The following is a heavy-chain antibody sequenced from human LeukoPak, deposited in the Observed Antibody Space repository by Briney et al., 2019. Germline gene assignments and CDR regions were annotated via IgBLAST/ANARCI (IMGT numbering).Heavy chain of an antibody. Sequence: SETLSLTCTVSGGSISSSSYYWGWIRQPPGKGLEWIGSIYYSGSTYYNPSLKSRVTISVDTSKNQFSLKLSSVTAADTAVYYCAKRDYYDSTGYYYYWGQGALVTVSS. D-gene: IGHD3-22*01. CDR1: GGSISSSSYY. V-gene: IGHV4-39*01. CDR3: AKRDYYDSTGYYYY. J-gene: IGHJ4*02. CDR2: IYYSGST.